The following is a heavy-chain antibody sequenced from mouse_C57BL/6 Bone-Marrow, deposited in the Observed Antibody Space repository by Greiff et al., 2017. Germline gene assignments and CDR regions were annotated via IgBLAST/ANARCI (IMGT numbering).Heavy chain of an antibody. CDR2: IWTGGGT. Sequence: VHLVESGPGLVAPSQSLSITCTVSGFSLTSYAISWVRQPPGKGLEWLGVIWTGGGTNYNSALKSKLSISKDNAKSQVFLKMNSLQTDDTARYDCARKGTAQATDFAYWGQGTLVTVSA. V-gene: IGHV2-9-1*01. J-gene: IGHJ3*01. CDR3: ARKGTAQATDFAY. CDR1: GFSLTSYA. D-gene: IGHD3-2*02.